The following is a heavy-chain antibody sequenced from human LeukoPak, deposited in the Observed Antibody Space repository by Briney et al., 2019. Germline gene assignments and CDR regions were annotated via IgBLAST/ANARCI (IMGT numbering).Heavy chain of an antibody. CDR2: IKQDGSEK. J-gene: IGHJ4*02. V-gene: IGHV3-7*01. CDR3: ARTYYGGKGAIDY. CDR1: GFTFSSYW. Sequence: GGSLRLSCAASGFTFSSYWMSWVRQAPGKGLEWVANIKQDGSEKYYVDSVKGRFTISRDNAKNSLYLQMNSLRAEDTAVYYCARTYYGGKGAIDYWGQGTLVTVSS. D-gene: IGHD4-23*01.